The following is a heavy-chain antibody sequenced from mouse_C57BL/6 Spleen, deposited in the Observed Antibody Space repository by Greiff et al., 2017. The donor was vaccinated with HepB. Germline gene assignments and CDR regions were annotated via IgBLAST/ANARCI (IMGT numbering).Heavy chain of an antibody. J-gene: IGHJ3*01. CDR1: GFTFSSYA. Sequence: EVNLVESGGGLVKPGGSLKLSCAASGFTFSSYAMSWVRQTPEKRLEWVATISDGGSYTYYPDNVKGRFTISRDNAKNNLYLQMSHLKSEDTAMYYCARESNYVGFAYWGQGTLVTVSA. V-gene: IGHV5-4*01. CDR3: ARESNYVGFAY. CDR2: ISDGGSYT. D-gene: IGHD2-5*01.